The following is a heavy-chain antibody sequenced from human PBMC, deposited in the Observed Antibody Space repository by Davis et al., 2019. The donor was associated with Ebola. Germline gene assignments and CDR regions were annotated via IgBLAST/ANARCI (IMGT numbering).Heavy chain of an antibody. CDR2: IYYTGSV. V-gene: IGHV4-59*01. CDR1: GAFIAANY. Sequence: MPSETLSLTCSVPGAFIAANYWTWIRQPPGKGLDWIGQIYYTGSVNYNPSLESRVTMSIDTPKNQFSLKVTSVTAADTAVYYCARVSITIFGVYSYYYMDVRGKGTTVTVSS. CDR3: ARVSITIFGVYSYYYMDV. D-gene: IGHD3-3*01. J-gene: IGHJ6*03.